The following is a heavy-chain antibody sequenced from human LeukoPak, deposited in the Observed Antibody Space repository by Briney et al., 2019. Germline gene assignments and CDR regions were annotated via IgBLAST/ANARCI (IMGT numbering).Heavy chain of an antibody. CDR1: GYTFSDNY. CDR3: AREFMRVTAFDI. J-gene: IGHJ3*02. CDR2: INPHSGGT. D-gene: IGHD2-21*02. V-gene: IGHV1-2*02. Sequence: ASVKVSCKAPGYTFSDNYIHWVRQAPGQGLEWMGWINPHSGGTNYGENFQGRVTSTRDTSISTAYMDLSSLISDDTAVYYCAREFMRVTAFDIWGQGTMVTVSS.